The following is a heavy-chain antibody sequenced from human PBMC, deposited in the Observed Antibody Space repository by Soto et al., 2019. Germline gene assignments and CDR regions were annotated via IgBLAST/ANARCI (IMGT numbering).Heavy chain of an antibody. J-gene: IGHJ6*03. CDR3: ARDWRGSCSSTSCHGPEGHYLDV. D-gene: IGHD2-2*01. CDR1: GGSISSYY. V-gene: IGHV4-59*01. Sequence: PSETLSLTCTVSGGSISSYYWSWIRQPPGKGLEWIGYIYYSGSTNYNPSLKSRVTISVDTSKNQFSLKLSSVTAADTAVYYCARDWRGSCSSTSCHGPEGHYLDVWGKGTTVTVSS. CDR2: IYYSGST.